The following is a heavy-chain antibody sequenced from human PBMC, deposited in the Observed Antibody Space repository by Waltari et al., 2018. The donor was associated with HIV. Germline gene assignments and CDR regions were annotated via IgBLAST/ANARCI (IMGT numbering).Heavy chain of an antibody. J-gene: IGHJ2*01. CDR3: ARESHPRLAYWYFDL. CDR1: GFSFRSYY. V-gene: IGHV3-11*04. D-gene: IGHD1-1*01. CDR2: MNPTGTSI. Sequence: QVQLVESGGGLVKHGGSLRLSCSASGFSFRSYYLTWIRQVPGQGLEWLSYMNPTGTSIYYADAVKGRFTISRDNTKNSLYLQINSLRREDTAFYYCARESHPRLAYWYFDLWGRDTLVTVSS.